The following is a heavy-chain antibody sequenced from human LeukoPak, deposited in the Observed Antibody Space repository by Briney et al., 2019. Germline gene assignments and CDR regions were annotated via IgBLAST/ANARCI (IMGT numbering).Heavy chain of an antibody. CDR2: ISAYNGNT. D-gene: IGHD6-19*01. J-gene: IGHJ4*02. CDR3: ARDRAVAGPYYFDY. CDR1: GYTFTSYG. V-gene: IGHV1-18*01. Sequence: ASVTVSCKASGYTFTSYGISWVRQAPGQGLEWMGWISAYNGNTNYAQKLQDRVTMTTDTSTSTAYMELRSLRSDDTAVYYCARDRAVAGPYYFDYWGQGTLVTVSS.